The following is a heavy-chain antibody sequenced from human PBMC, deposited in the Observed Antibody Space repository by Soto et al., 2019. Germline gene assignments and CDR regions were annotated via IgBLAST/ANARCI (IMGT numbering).Heavy chain of an antibody. CDR1: GYTFTGNY. CDR2: INPNTGGT. D-gene: IGHD4-17*01. CDR3: ARDNGDYDNAEYFQH. V-gene: IGHV1-2*02. J-gene: IGHJ1*01. Sequence: QVQLVQSGAEVKKPGASVRVSCKASGYTFTGNYIHWVRQAPGQGLEWMGWINPNTGGTHYAQNFQSRVTMTRDTSITTSYMELSRLRSDDTAVYYCARDNGDYDNAEYFQHCGQGTLVTVSS.